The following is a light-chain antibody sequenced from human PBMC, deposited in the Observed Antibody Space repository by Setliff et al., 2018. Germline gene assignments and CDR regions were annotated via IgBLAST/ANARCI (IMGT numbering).Light chain of an antibody. Sequence: QSVLTQPPSASGTPGQRVTISCSGSSSNIGRNAVNWYQQFPGTAPKLLIYTNDQRPSGVPDRFSGSKSGTSASLATSGLQSEDEADYYCNAYTSGSTYVFGTGTKVTVL. CDR1: SSNIGRNA. J-gene: IGLJ1*01. CDR2: TND. CDR3: NAYTSGSTYV. V-gene: IGLV1-44*01.